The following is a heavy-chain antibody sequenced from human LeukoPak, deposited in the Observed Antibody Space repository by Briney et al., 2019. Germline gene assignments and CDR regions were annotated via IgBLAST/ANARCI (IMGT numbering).Heavy chain of an antibody. CDR3: VRDCSSTSCYRAFDI. V-gene: IGHV3-7*01. CDR2: IKQDGSEK. D-gene: IGHD2-2*01. CDR1: GFTFSSYW. Sequence: GGSLRLSCAASGFTFSSYWMSWVRQAPGKGLEWVANIKQDGSEKYYVDSVKGRFTISRDNAKNSLYLQMNSLRAEDTAVYYCVRDCSSTSCYRAFDIWGQGTMVTVSS. J-gene: IGHJ3*02.